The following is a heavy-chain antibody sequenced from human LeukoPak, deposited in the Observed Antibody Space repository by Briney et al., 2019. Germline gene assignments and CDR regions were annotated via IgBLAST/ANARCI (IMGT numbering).Heavy chain of an antibody. CDR1: GGSFSGYY. CDR3: ARRYYYGSGSYRC. V-gene: IGHV4-34*01. D-gene: IGHD3-10*01. Sequence: SETLSLTCAVYGGSFSGYYWSWIRQPPGKGLEWIGEINHSGSTNYNPSLKSRVTISVDTSKNQFSLKLISVTAADTAVYYCARRYYYGSGSYRCWGQGTLVTVSS. J-gene: IGHJ4*02. CDR2: INHSGST.